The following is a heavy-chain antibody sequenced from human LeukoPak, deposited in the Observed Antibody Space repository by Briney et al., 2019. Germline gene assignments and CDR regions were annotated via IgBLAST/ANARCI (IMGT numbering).Heavy chain of an antibody. CDR2: ISSSSSTI. V-gene: IGHV3-48*04. Sequence: GGSLRLSCAASGFTFSSYSMNWVRQAPGKGLEWVSYISSSSSTIYYADSVKGRFTISRDNAKNSLYLQMNSLRAEDTAVYYCARGPGSIWYYYYMDVWGKGTTVTVSS. J-gene: IGHJ6*03. CDR1: GFTFSSYS. CDR3: ARGPGSIWYYYYMDV.